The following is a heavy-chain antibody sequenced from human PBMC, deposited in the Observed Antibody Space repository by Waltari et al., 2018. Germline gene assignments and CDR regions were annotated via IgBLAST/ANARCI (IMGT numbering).Heavy chain of an antibody. CDR3: TRGIKRGYSSGPENFDY. CDR2: INAGNGDR. J-gene: IGHJ4*02. D-gene: IGHD5-18*01. CDR1: GYTSTTFS. Sequence: QVQLVQSGAEVKKPGASVKVSCKASGYTSTTFSMHWVRQAPGQRLEWMGWINAGNGDRKSSQKFQGRVTFTRDTSANTAFMELNSLTSEDTAVYYCTRGIKRGYSSGPENFDYWGQGTLVTVSS. V-gene: IGHV1-3*01.